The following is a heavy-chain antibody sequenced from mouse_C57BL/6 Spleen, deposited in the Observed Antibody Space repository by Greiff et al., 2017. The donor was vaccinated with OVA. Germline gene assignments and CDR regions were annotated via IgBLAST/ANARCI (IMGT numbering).Heavy chain of an antibody. J-gene: IGHJ3*01. CDR3: ARNGDYDNSFAY. Sequence: VQLQQPGAELVKPGASVKMSCKASGYTFTSYWITWVKQRPGQGLEWIGDIYPGSGSTNYNEKFKSKATLTVDTSSSTAYMQLSSLTSVDSAVYYCARNGDYDNSFAYWGQGTLVTVSA. CDR2: IYPGSGST. D-gene: IGHD2-13*01. CDR1: GYTFTSYW. V-gene: IGHV1-55*01.